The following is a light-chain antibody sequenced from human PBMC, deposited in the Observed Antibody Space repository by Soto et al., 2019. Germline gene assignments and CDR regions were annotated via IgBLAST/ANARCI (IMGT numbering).Light chain of an antibody. V-gene: IGKV1-27*01. CDR1: QGISNY. CDR2: AAS. CDR3: EKGGA. J-gene: IGKJ3*01. Sequence: DIQMTQSPSSLSASVGDRVTITCRASQGISNYLAWYQQKPGKVPKLLIYAASTLQSGVPSRFSGGGSGTASNLTSSSLQPEDVAPYYGEKGGAFGPGTKVDIK.